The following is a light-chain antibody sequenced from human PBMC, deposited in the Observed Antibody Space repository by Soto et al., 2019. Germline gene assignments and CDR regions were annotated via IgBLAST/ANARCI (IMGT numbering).Light chain of an antibody. CDR2: GAS. CDR1: QSVSISY. CDR3: QQYASSPWT. J-gene: IGKJ1*01. Sequence: EMVLTQSPVTLSLSPWERATLSCRSSQSVSISYLAWYQQKPGQAPRLLIYGASSRATGIPDRFSGSGSGTDFTLTISRLEPEDFAVYSCQQYASSPWTFGQGTMV. V-gene: IGKV3-20*01.